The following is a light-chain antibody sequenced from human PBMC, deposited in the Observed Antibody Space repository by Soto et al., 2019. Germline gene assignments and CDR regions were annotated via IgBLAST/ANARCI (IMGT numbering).Light chain of an antibody. CDR2: GNS. Sequence: QSVLTQPPSVSGAPGQRVTISCTGSSSNIGAGYDVHWYQQLPGTAPKLLIYGNSNRPSGVPDRFSGSKSGTSASLAITGLQAEDEAAYYCQSYDSSRSGSRVFGGGTKLTVL. CDR3: QSYDSSRSGSRV. CDR1: SSNIGAGYD. V-gene: IGLV1-40*01. J-gene: IGLJ3*02.